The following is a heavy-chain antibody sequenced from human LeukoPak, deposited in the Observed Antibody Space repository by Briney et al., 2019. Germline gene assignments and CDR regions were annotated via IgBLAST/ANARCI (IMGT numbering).Heavy chain of an antibody. D-gene: IGHD5-18*01. V-gene: IGHV3-11*04. Sequence: GGSLRLSCEASGFIFTDFYMTWIRQAPGKGLECLSYISPGGTDVIYADSVKGRFTISRDNAKNSIFLQMNDLRAEDTAVYYCARTARVLDSWGQGTLVTVSS. J-gene: IGHJ4*02. CDR3: ARTARVLDS. CDR1: GFIFTDFY. CDR2: ISPGGTDV.